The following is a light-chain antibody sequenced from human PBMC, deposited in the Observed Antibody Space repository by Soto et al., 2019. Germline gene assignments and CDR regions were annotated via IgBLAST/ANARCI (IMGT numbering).Light chain of an antibody. CDR1: QTVTSSF. J-gene: IGKJ5*01. Sequence: EIVLTQSPGTLSLSPGERATLSCRASQTVTSSFLAWYQQKPGQAPRLLISGASNRATDIPDRFSGSGSGTDFTLVISRVGPEDSAVYYCQQYGNSPRTFGQGTRLEIK. V-gene: IGKV3-20*01. CDR2: GAS. CDR3: QQYGNSPRT.